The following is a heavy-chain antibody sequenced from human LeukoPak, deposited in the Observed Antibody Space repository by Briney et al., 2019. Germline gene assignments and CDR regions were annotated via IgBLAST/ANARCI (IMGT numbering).Heavy chain of an antibody. CDR1: GFPFSTLG. D-gene: IGHD1-14*01. Sequence: GGSLRLSCSASGFPFSTLGMHWVRQAPGKGLEHVSTIGSDGDGTYYADSVRDRFIISRDNSKNAVYLQMSSLRPEDTAVYYCVSPVFINFWGQGTLVTVSS. CDR3: VSPVFINF. V-gene: IGHV3-64D*06. J-gene: IGHJ4*01. CDR2: IGSDGDGT.